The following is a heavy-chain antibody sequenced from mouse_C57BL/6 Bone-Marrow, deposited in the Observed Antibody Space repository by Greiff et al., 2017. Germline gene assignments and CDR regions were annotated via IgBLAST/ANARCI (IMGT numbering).Heavy chain of an antibody. CDR3: ARWDYDYDVDDYAMDY. D-gene: IGHD2-4*01. J-gene: IGHJ4*01. V-gene: IGHV1-55*01. Sequence: QVQLQQPGAELVKPGASVKMSCKASGYTFTSYWITWVKQRPGQGLEWIGDIYPGSGSTNYNEKFKSKATLTGDTSSSTAYMQLSSLTSEDSAVYYCARWDYDYDVDDYAMDYWGQGTSVTVSS. CDR1: GYTFTSYW. CDR2: IYPGSGST.